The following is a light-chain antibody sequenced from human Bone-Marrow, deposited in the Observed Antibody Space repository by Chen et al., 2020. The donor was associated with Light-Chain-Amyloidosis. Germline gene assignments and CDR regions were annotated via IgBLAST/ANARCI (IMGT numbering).Light chain of an antibody. Sequence: SFELPPPPPVSVAPGQTARITCSGDALAKQYAYWFQQRPGQAPILLIYQDSERPSGIPERFSGSSSGTTVTLTITGVQAEDEADYFCQSADISNVVFGGGTKLTVL. CDR3: QSADISNVV. V-gene: IGLV3-25*03. CDR1: ALAKQY. CDR2: QDS. J-gene: IGLJ2*01.